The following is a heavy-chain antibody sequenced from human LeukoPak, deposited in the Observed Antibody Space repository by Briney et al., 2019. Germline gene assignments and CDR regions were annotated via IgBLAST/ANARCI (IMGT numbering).Heavy chain of an antibody. CDR1: GFTFSDYY. CDR3: AKDYDSSGYYYPERYFDY. V-gene: IGHV3-11*01. D-gene: IGHD3-22*01. Sequence: PGGSLRLSCAASGFTFSDYYMSWIRQAPGKGLEWVSYISSSGSTIYYADSVKGRFTISRDNSKNTLYLQMSRLKPEDTALYYCAKDYDSSGYYYPERYFDYWGQGTLVTVSS. J-gene: IGHJ4*02. CDR2: ISSSGSTI.